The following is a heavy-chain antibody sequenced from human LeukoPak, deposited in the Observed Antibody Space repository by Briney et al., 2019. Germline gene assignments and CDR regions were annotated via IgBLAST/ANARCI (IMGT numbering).Heavy chain of an antibody. Sequence: GASVKVSCKASGYTFTSYGISWVRQAPGQGLEWMGRIIPILGIANYAQKFQGRVTITADKSTSTAYMELSSLRSEDTAVYYCARGRTPYYFDYWGQGTLVTVSS. CDR1: GYTFTSYG. CDR3: ARGRTPYYFDY. J-gene: IGHJ4*02. V-gene: IGHV1-69*04. D-gene: IGHD2-15*01. CDR2: IIPILGIA.